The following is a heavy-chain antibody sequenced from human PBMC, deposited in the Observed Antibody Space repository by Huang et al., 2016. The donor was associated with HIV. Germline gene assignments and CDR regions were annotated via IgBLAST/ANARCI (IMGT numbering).Heavy chain of an antibody. CDR1: GGSISSHY. CDR3: ARVGIAVAYFDY. Sequence: QVQLQESGPGLVKPSETLSLTCTVSGGSISSHYWSWIRQPPGKGLEWIGNIYYSGRTNYNPSLKSRVTISLDTSKNQCSLKLTSVTAADTAVYYCARVGIAVAYFDYWGQGTLVTVSS. CDR2: IYYSGRT. J-gene: IGHJ4*02. D-gene: IGHD6-19*01. V-gene: IGHV4-59*11.